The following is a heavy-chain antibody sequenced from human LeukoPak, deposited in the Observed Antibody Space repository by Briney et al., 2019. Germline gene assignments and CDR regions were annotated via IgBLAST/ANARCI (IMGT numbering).Heavy chain of an antibody. D-gene: IGHD3-10*01. Sequence: ASVKVSCKVSGYTLTELSMHWVRQAPGKGLEWVGGFDPEDGETIYAQKFQGRVTMTEDTSTDTAYMELSSLRSEDTAVYYCARGGNYYGSGSYYSDYWGQGTLVTVSS. J-gene: IGHJ4*02. V-gene: IGHV1-24*01. CDR2: FDPEDGET. CDR3: ARGGNYYGSGSYYSDY. CDR1: GYTLTELS.